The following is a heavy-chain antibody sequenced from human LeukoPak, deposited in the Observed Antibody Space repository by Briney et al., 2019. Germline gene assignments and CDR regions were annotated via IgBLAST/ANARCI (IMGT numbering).Heavy chain of an antibody. Sequence: SVKVSCKASGGTFSSYAITWVRQAPGQGLEWMGRIIPIFGTANYAQKFQGRVTITTDESTNTAYMELSSLRSEDTAAYYFARGTMRVVVNDAFDIWGQGTMVTVSS. J-gene: IGHJ3*02. CDR3: ARGTMRVVVNDAFDI. D-gene: IGHD3-22*01. CDR2: IIPIFGTA. V-gene: IGHV1-69*05. CDR1: GGTFSSYA.